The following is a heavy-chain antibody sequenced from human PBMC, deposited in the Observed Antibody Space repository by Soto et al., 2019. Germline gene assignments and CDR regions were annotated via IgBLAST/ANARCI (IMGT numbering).Heavy chain of an antibody. CDR1: GGSISSYY. CDR3: ARGYVGFQFDY. Sequence: SETLSLTCTVSGGSISSYYWSWIRQPPGKGLEWIGYIYYSGSTNYNPSLKSRVTISVDTSKNQFSLKLSSVTAADTVVYYCARGYVGFQFDYWGQGTLVTVSS. J-gene: IGHJ4*02. CDR2: IYYSGST. V-gene: IGHV4-59*01. D-gene: IGHD5-12*01.